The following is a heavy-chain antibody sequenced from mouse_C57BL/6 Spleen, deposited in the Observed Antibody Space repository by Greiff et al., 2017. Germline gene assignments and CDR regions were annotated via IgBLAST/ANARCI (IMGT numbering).Heavy chain of an antibody. CDR3: ARHEGNYYGSSGAMDY. J-gene: IGHJ4*01. CDR2: VYPGSGSI. D-gene: IGHD1-1*01. V-gene: IGHV1-62-2*01. Sequence: VQLQQSGAELVKPGASVKLSCKASGYTFTEYTIHWVKQRSGQGLEWIGWVYPGSGSIKYNEKFKDKATLTADKSSSTVYMELSRLTYEDSAVYFCARHEGNYYGSSGAMDYWGQGTSVTVSS. CDR1: GYTFTEYT.